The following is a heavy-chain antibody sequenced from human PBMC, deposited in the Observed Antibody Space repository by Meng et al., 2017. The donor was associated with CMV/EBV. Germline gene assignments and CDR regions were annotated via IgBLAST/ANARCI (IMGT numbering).Heavy chain of an antibody. CDR3: ARYCSSTSCYRFDP. CDR1: GFTFSSYS. V-gene: IGHV3-21*01. J-gene: IGHJ5*02. CDR2: ISSSSSYI. D-gene: IGHD2-2*02. Sequence: GGSLRLSCAASGFTFSSYSMNWARQAPGKGLEWVSSISSSSSYIYYADSVKGRFTISRDNAKNSLYLQMNSLRAEDTAVYYCARYCSSTSCYRFDPWGQGTLVTVSS.